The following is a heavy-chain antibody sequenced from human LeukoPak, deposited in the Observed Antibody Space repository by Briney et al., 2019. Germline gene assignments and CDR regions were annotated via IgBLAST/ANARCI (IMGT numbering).Heavy chain of an antibody. CDR1: GFTFSSYG. D-gene: IGHD4-17*01. V-gene: IGHV3-30*18. CDR3: AKDLRLGYGDPQPPDYYYYGMDV. Sequence: GGSLRLSCAASGFTFSSYGMHWVRQAPGKGLEWVAVISYDGSNKYYADSVKGRFTISRDNSKNTLYLQMNSLRAEDTAVYYCAKDLRLGYGDPQPPDYYYYGMDVWGQGTTVTVSS. CDR2: ISYDGSNK. J-gene: IGHJ6*02.